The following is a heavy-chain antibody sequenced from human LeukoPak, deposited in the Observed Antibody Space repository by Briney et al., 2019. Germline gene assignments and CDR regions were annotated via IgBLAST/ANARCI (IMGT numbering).Heavy chain of an antibody. CDR2: ISSNSSYI. V-gene: IGHV3-21*01. Sequence: GGSLRLSCAASGFTFSSYSMNWVRQAPGKGLEWVSSISSNSSYIYYADSVKGRFTISRDNAKNSLYLQMNSLRAEDTAVYYCTTDDFWNGYFEGIREVFDYWGQGTLVTVSS. CDR3: TTDDFWNGYFEGIREVFDY. CDR1: GFTFSSYS. J-gene: IGHJ4*02. D-gene: IGHD3/OR15-3a*01.